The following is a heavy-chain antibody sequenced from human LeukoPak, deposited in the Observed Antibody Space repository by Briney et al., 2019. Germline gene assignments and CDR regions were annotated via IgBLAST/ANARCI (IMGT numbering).Heavy chain of an antibody. Sequence: ASVKVSCKASGGTFSSYAISWVRQAPGQGLEWMGGIIPLFGTANYAQKFQGRVTITADESTSTAYMELSSLRSEDTAVYYCTAGTTVATYVVAFWGQGTLVTVSS. CDR2: IIPLFGTA. CDR3: TAGTTVATYVVAF. V-gene: IGHV1-69*13. J-gene: IGHJ4*02. CDR1: GGTFSSYA. D-gene: IGHD4-17*01.